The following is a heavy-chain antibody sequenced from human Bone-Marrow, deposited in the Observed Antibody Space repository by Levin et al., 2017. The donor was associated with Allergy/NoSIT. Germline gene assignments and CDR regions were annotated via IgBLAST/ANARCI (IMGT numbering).Heavy chain of an antibody. CDR1: GFTFNLSW. CDR2: IEKDGNEM. Sequence: PGGSLRLSCAASGFTFNLSWMNWIRQAPGKGLEWVANIEKDGNEMHYVDSVEGRFTISRDNAKNVLSLEMSSLRVEDTALDYCGTDVGIAVADRNYWGQGVLVTVSS. V-gene: IGHV3-7*04. CDR3: GTDVGIAVADRNY. J-gene: IGHJ4*02. D-gene: IGHD6-19*01.